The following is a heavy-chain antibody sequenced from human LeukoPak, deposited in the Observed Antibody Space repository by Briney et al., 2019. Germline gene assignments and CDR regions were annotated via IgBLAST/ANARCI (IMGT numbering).Heavy chain of an antibody. V-gene: IGHV5-51*01. Sequence: GESLNISCQGSGYSFPIYWIAWVRQMPGKGLEWMGIIYADESNIRYSPSFQGQVTISADKSSSTAYLQWSGLKASDTAMYYCARPPSRGYSSSFEYWGRGTLVTVSS. CDR1: GYSFPIYW. CDR2: IYADESNI. D-gene: IGHD2-2*03. CDR3: ARPPSRGYSSSFEY. J-gene: IGHJ4*02.